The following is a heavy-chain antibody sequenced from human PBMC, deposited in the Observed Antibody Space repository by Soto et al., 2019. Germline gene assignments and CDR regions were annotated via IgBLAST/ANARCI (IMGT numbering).Heavy chain of an antibody. D-gene: IGHD5-12*01. V-gene: IGHV4-59*01. CDR3: ASVDGTPTMPGDYYYYGLDV. CDR1: GGSIGDYE. J-gene: IGHJ6*02. CDR2: IYHGGST. Sequence: SVPLSHTHAVPGGSIGDYEWRWIRKTPGEGLAWIGYIYHGGSTNDSPSLKSRVTISLNTSKSQFYMTLTSVTAADTAVYYCASVDGTPTMPGDYYYYGLDVWGQGTTVTVSS.